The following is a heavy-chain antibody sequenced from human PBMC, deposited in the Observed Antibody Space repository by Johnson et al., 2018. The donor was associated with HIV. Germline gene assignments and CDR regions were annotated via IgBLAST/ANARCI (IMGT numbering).Heavy chain of an antibody. CDR2: ISGSGGST. CDR1: GFTFSSYA. CDR3: AKFQSVDTYYYDSESDAFDI. J-gene: IGHJ3*02. V-gene: IGHV3-23*04. Sequence: VQLVESGGGVVQPGRSLRLSCAASGFTFSSYAMSWVRQAPGKGLEWVSAISGSGGSTYYADSVKGRFTISRDNSKNTLYLQMNSLRAEDTAVYYCAKFQSVDTYYYDSESDAFDIWGQGTMVTVSS. D-gene: IGHD3-22*01.